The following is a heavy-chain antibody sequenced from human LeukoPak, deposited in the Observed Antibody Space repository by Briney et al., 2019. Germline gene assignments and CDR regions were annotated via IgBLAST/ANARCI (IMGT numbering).Heavy chain of an antibody. CDR3: ARELHSELGLHPPFDY. V-gene: IGHV4-39*02. CDR2: IYYSGST. D-gene: IGHD1-7*01. CDR1: GGSISSRSYY. J-gene: IGHJ4*02. Sequence: SSETLSLTCTVSGGSISSRSYYWGWIRQPPGKGLEWIGSIYYSGSTYYHPSLKSRVTISVDTSKNQFSLKLSSVTAADTAVYCCARELHSELGLHPPFDYWGQGTLVTVSS.